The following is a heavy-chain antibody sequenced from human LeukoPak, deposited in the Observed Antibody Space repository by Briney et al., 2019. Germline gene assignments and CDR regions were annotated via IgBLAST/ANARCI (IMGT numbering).Heavy chain of an antibody. D-gene: IGHD1-26*01. J-gene: IGHJ5*02. CDR1: GYTFTGYY. V-gene: IGHV1-2*02. CDR3: ARARYSGSYGWFDP. CDR2: INPNSGGT. Sequence: SVKVSCKASGYTFTGYYMHWLRQAPGQGLEWMGWINPNSGGTNYAQKFQGRVTMTRDTSISTAYMELSRLRSDDTAVYYCARARYSGSYGWFDPWGQGTLVTLSP.